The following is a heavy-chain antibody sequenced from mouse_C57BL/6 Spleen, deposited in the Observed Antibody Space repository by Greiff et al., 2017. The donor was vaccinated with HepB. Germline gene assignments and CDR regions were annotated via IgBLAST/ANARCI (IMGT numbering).Heavy chain of an antibody. CDR1: GYTFTSYW. J-gene: IGHJ3*01. V-gene: IGHV1-50*01. CDR3: ARSNYGSPVAY. Sequence: QVQLQQSGAELVKPGASVKLSCKASGYTFTSYWMQWVKQRPGPGLEWIGEIDPSDSYTNYNQKFKGKATLTVDTSSSTAYMQLSSLTSEDSAVYYCARSNYGSPVAYWGQGTLVTVSA. D-gene: IGHD1-1*01. CDR2: IDPSDSYT.